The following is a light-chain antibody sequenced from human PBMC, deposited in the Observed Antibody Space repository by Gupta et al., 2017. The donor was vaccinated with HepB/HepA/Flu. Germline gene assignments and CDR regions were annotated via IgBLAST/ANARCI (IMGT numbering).Light chain of an antibody. V-gene: IGLV1-40*01. Sequence: QSVLTHPSSVSAAPRQTVTITCAGSSSNIGAGYDVHCSQQLPGPAHKLLIFGNENRDSGVPDPFSGSKSGTSASVAITGLQAEDEDDYYCQSYDNSLSGVVFGGGTKVTVL. CDR2: GNE. CDR1: SSNIGAGYD. J-gene: IGLJ2*01. CDR3: QSYDNSLSGVV.